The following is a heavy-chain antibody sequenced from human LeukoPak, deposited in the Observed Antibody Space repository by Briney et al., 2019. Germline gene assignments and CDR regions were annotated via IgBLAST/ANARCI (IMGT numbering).Heavy chain of an antibody. D-gene: IGHD4-17*01. J-gene: IGHJ5*02. Sequence: SETLSLTCAVYGGSFSGYYWSWIRQPPGKGLEWIGEINHSGSTNYNPSLKSRVTISVDTPKNQFSLKLSSVTAADTAVYYCARGRATVTTWGQGTLVTVSS. CDR1: GGSFSGYY. CDR3: ARGRATVTT. V-gene: IGHV4-34*01. CDR2: INHSGST.